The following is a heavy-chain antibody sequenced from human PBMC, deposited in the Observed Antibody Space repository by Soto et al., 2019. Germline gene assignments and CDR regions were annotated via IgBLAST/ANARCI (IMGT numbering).Heavy chain of an antibody. V-gene: IGHV1-8*01. Sequence: ASVKVSCKASGYTFTSYDINWVRQATGQGLEWMGWMNPNSGNTGYAQKFQGRVTMTRNTSISTPYMEMSSLRSEDTAVYYCAGTPAGPRFLEWFHPPYHFDYWGQGALVTVSS. CDR3: AGTPAGPRFLEWFHPPYHFDY. D-gene: IGHD3-3*01. J-gene: IGHJ4*02. CDR1: GYTFTSYD. CDR2: MNPNSGNT.